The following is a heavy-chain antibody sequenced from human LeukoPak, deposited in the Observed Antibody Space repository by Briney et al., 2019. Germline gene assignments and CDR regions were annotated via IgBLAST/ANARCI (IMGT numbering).Heavy chain of an antibody. J-gene: IGHJ3*02. Sequence: GGSLRLSCIVSGFIFGDYAMTWVRQAPGKGLEWVSAISGSGGSTYYADSVKGRFTISRDNSKNTLYLQMNSLRAEDTAVYYCAPHKFYTIFGARAALDIWGQGTMVTVSS. CDR3: APHKFYTIFGARAALDI. V-gene: IGHV3-23*01. CDR1: GFIFGDYA. CDR2: ISGSGGST. D-gene: IGHD3-3*01.